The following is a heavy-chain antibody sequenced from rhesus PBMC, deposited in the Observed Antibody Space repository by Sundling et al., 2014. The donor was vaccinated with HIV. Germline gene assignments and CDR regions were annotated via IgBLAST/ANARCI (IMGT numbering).Heavy chain of an antibody. CDR2: ISGSGGNT. CDR3: ARDRVKSGLVIIGSFDF. J-gene: IGHJ4*01. Sequence: QVQLQESGPGLVKPSETLSLTCAVSGDSISSNFWSWIRQAPGKGLEWIGRISGSGGNTNYNPSLKSRVSISTDTSKNQFSLKLTSATAADTAVYYCARDRVKSGLVIIGSFDFWGQGVLVTVSS. D-gene: IGHD3-3*01. CDR1: GDSISSNF. V-gene: IGHV4-173*01.